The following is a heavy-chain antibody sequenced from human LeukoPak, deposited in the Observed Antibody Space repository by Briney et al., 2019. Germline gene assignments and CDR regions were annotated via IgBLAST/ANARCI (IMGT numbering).Heavy chain of an antibody. CDR3: ARKEY. Sequence: PGGSLILSCAASGITVSNNYMIWVRQAPGKGLEWVSVIYSGGSTYYADSVKGRFTISRHNSMNTLYLQMNSLRPEDTAVYYCARKEYWGQGTLVTVSS. J-gene: IGHJ4*02. CDR1: GITVSNNY. CDR2: IYSGGST. V-gene: IGHV3-53*04.